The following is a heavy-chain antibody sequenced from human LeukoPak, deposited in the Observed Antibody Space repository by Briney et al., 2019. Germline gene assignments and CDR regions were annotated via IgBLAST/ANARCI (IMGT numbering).Heavy chain of an antibody. CDR2: ISGDGGST. J-gene: IGHJ4*02. V-gene: IGHV3-43*02. CDR1: GFTFDDCA. D-gene: IGHD2/OR15-2a*01. CDR3: ATSDFAARFDY. Sequence: PGRSLRLSCAASGFTFDDCAMHWVRQAPGKGLEWVSLISGDGGSTYYADSVKGRFTISRDNSKNSLYLQMNSLGTEDTALYYCATSDFAARFDYWGQGTLVTVSS.